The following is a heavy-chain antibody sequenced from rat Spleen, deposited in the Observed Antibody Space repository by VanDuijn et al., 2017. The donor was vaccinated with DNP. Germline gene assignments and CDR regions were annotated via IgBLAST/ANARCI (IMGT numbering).Heavy chain of an antibody. Sequence: QVQLKESGPGLVQPSQTLSLTCTVSGFSLISYGVSWVRQPPGKGLEWIGAIWSGGSTDYNSALKSRLGISRDTSKSQVFLKLNSLQIEDTATYYCARDLIIRDTTSAMDAWGQGTSVTVSS. V-gene: IGHV2-4*01. CDR1: GFSLISYG. CDR3: ARDLIIRDTTSAMDA. J-gene: IGHJ4*01. CDR2: IWSGGST. D-gene: IGHD4-3*01.